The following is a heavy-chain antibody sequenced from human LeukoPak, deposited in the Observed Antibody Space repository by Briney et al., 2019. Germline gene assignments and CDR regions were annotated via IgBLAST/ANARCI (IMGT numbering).Heavy chain of an antibody. J-gene: IGHJ4*02. D-gene: IGHD6-13*01. CDR3: ARAPSPGYLYYFDY. V-gene: IGHV4-30-2*01. CDR2: IYHSGST. CDR1: GGSISTGDYY. Sequence: PSQTLSLTCTVSGGSISTGDYYWSWIRQPPGKALEWIGYIYHSGSTYYNPSLKSRVTISVDRSKNQFSLKLSSVTAADTAVYYCARAPSPGYLYYFDYWGQGTLVTVSS.